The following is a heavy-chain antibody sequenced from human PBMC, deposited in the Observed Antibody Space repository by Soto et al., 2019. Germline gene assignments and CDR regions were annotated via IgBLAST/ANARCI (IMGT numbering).Heavy chain of an antibody. J-gene: IGHJ5*01. D-gene: IGHD3-22*01. CDR2: IFHSGIT. Sequence: PSGTRSLTWLISGGAFSKDYWTWIRQSPGKGLEWIGYIFHSGITDYNPSVKSRVTISIDKSRNLFSLNLTSVTAADTAVYYCARDRYFYDSRGYYRTLDSWGQGTLVTVSS. CDR1: GGAFSKDY. CDR3: ARDRYFYDSRGYYRTLDS. V-gene: IGHV4-59*01.